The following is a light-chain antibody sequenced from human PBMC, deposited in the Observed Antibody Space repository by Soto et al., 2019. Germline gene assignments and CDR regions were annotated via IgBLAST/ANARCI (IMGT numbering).Light chain of an antibody. CDR3: SSYAGSSSYV. Sequence: QSVLTQPASVSGSPGQSITISCTGTSSDIGNYKLVSWFQQHPGKAPRLIIFAVTERPAGISVRFSGSKSGNTASLTISGLQAEDEADYYCSSYAGSSSYVFGTGTKLTVL. CDR1: SSDIGNYKL. V-gene: IGLV2-23*02. CDR2: AVT. J-gene: IGLJ1*01.